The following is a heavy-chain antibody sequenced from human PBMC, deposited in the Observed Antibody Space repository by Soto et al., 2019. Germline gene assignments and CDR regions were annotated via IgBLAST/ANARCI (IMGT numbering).Heavy chain of an antibody. CDR1: GFTFSSYS. J-gene: IGHJ4*02. CDR2: ISSSSSYI. Sequence: EVQLVESGGGLVKPGGSLRLSCAASGFTFSSYSMNWVRQAPGKGLEWVSSISSSSSYIYYADSVKGRFTISRDNAKNSLYLQMNSLRAYDTAVYYCAREGYNWNYKGDYWGQGTLVTVSS. D-gene: IGHD1-7*01. V-gene: IGHV3-21*01. CDR3: AREGYNWNYKGDY.